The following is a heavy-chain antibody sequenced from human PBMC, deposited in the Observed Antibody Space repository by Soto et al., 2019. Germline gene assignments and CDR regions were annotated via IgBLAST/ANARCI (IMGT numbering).Heavy chain of an antibody. J-gene: IGHJ4*02. D-gene: IGHD3-3*01. CDR3: AHIRVVTYIPEPFDY. CDR2: IYWDDDK. Sequence: QITLKESGPPLVKPTQTLTLTCTFSGFSLSTSGVGVGWIRQPPGKALEWLALIYWDDDKRYSPSLKSRLTITKDTSKNQVVLTMTNMDPVDTATYYCAHIRVVTYIPEPFDYWGQGTLVTVSS. V-gene: IGHV2-5*02. CDR1: GFSLSTSGVG.